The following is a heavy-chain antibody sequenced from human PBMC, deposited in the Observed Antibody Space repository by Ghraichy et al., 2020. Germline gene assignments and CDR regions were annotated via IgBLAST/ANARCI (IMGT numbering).Heavy chain of an antibody. CDR1: GGSISSYY. CDR3: AKGRDPTGDYVPGGYFYYYMDV. D-gene: IGHD4-17*01. CDR2: IYYSGST. Sequence: SETLSLTCTVSGGSISSYYWSWIRQPPGKGLEWIGYIYYSGSTNYNPSLKSRVTISVDTSKNPFSLKLSSVTAADTAVYYCAKGRDPTGDYVPGGYFYYYMDVWGKGNTVTVSS. V-gene: IGHV4-59*01. J-gene: IGHJ6*03.